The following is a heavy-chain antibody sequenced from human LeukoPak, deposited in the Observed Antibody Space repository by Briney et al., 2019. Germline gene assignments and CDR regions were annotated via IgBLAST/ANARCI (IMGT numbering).Heavy chain of an antibody. V-gene: IGHV3-7*01. D-gene: IGHD4-17*01. Sequence: GGSLRLSCAASGFTFSSYWMSWVRQAPGKGLEWAANIKQDGSEKYYVDSVKGRFTISRDNAKNSLYLQMNSLRAEDTAVYYCASSYGDYVHFDYWGQGTLVTVSS. CDR1: GFTFSSYW. CDR3: ASSYGDYVHFDY. J-gene: IGHJ4*02. CDR2: IKQDGSEK.